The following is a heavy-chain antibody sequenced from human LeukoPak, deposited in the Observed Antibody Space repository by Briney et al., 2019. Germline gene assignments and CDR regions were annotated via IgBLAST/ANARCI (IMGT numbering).Heavy chain of an antibody. D-gene: IGHD2/OR15-2a*01. V-gene: IGHV1-46*01. Sequence: GASVKVSCKASGFTFSSYWMLWVRQAPGQGLEWMGVINPRGDEAVYAQKFQGRVTMTRDTPTSTAYMELSSLGSEDTAIVYCARDNSRNGGTFTSWWFDPWGQGTLVIVSS. CDR3: ARDNSRNGGTFTSWWFDP. CDR1: GFTFSSYW. CDR2: INPRGDEA. J-gene: IGHJ5*02.